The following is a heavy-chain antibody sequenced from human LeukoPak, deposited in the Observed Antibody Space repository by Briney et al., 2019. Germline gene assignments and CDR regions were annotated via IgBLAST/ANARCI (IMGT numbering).Heavy chain of an antibody. Sequence: GGSLRLSCAASGFTFSSFEMIWVPQAPGTGLEGISYISSSCSTMHYADSVKGHFTTSRDNVKNSLHLQMNGLRAEDTAVYYCARGMRLVRGLMFDYWGQGTLVTVSS. CDR3: ARGMRLVRGLMFDY. J-gene: IGHJ4*02. D-gene: IGHD3-10*01. V-gene: IGHV3-48*03. CDR2: ISSSCSTM. CDR1: GFTFSSFE.